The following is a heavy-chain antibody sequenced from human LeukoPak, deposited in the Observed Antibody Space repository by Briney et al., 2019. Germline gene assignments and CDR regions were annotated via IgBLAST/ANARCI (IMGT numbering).Heavy chain of an antibody. CDR1: GYTFTSYG. CDR3: AREKTLAVAGPNHGYDY. D-gene: IGHD6-19*01. CDR2: ISAYNGNT. J-gene: IGHJ4*02. Sequence: ASVKVSCKASGYTFTSYGISWVRQAPGQGLEWMGWISAYNGNTNYAQKLQGRVTMTTDTSTSTAYMELRSLRSDDTAMYYCAREKTLAVAGPNHGYDYWGQGTLVTVSS. V-gene: IGHV1-18*01.